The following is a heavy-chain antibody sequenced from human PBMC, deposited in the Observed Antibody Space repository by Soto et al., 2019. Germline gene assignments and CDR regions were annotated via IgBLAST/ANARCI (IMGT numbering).Heavy chain of an antibody. D-gene: IGHD1-26*01. Sequence: SETLSLTCTVSGGSISSYYWSWIRQPPGKGLEWIGYIYYSGSTNYNPSLKSRVTISVDTSKNQFSLKLSSVTAADTAVYYCARTPGRFYDYWGQGTLVTVSS. J-gene: IGHJ4*02. CDR3: ARTPGRFYDY. V-gene: IGHV4-59*01. CDR2: IYYSGST. CDR1: GGSISSYY.